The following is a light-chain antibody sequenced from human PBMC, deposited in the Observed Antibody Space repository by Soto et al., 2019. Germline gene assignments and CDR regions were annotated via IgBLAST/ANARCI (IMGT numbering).Light chain of an antibody. J-gene: IGKJ3*01. CDR3: QQSYSTPPEFT. CDR1: QSFSSY. CDR2: AAS. Sequence: DIQMTQSPSSLSASVGDRVPITCRASQSFSSYLNWYQQKPGKAPKLLIYAASSLQSGVPSRFSGSGSGTDFTLTISRLQPEDFATYYCQQSYSTPPEFTFGPGTKVDIK. V-gene: IGKV1-39*01.